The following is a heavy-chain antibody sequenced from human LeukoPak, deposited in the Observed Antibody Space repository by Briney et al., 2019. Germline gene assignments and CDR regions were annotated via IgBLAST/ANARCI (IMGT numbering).Heavy chain of an antibody. J-gene: IGHJ4*02. Sequence: GGSLRLSCAASGFTFSSYGMHWVRRAPGKGLEWVAVISYDGSNKYYADSVKGRFTISRDNSKNTPYLQMNSLRAEDTAVYYCAKALLYYYGPRFDYWGQGTLVTVSS. CDR2: ISYDGSNK. V-gene: IGHV3-30*18. D-gene: IGHD3-10*01. CDR3: AKALLYYYGPRFDY. CDR1: GFTFSSYG.